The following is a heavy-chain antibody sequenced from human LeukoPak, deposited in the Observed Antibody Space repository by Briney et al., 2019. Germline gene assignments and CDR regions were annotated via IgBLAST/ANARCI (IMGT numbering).Heavy chain of an antibody. Sequence: GGSLRLSCAASGFTFSDYWMYWVRQAPGKGLVWVSRVNSDGTTATYADSAKGRFTISRDNAKNTLYLQMNSLRAEDTAVYYCARPKVTTGEDVWGKGTTVTVSS. CDR2: VNSDGTTA. CDR3: ARPKVTTGEDV. D-gene: IGHD4-17*01. J-gene: IGHJ6*04. CDR1: GFTFSDYW. V-gene: IGHV3-74*01.